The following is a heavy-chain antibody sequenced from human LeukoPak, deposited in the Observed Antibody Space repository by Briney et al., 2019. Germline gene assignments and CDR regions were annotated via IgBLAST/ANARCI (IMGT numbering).Heavy chain of an antibody. CDR1: GYSFTSYW. Sequence: GESLKISCKGSGYSFTSYWIGWVRPTPGKGLEWVGIIFPGDSDTRYSPSFQGQVTISADKSISTAYLQWSSLKASDTAMYYCARHYCSSTSCYSYFDYWGQGTLVTVSS. CDR3: ARHYCSSTSCYSYFDY. CDR2: IFPGDSDT. V-gene: IGHV5-51*01. J-gene: IGHJ4*02. D-gene: IGHD2-2*01.